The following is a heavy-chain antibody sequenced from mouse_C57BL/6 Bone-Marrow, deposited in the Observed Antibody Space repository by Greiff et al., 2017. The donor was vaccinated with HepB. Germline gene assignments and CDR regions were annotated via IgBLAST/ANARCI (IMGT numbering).Heavy chain of an antibody. CDR1: GYTFTSYG. CDR3: AREKITTVSRDY. D-gene: IGHD1-1*01. Sequence: QVQLQQSGAELARPGASVKLSCKASGYTFTSYGISWVKQRTGQGLEWIGEIYPRSGNTYYNEKFKGKATLTADKSSSTAYMELRSLTSEDSAVYFCAREKITTVSRDYWGQGTTLTVSS. J-gene: IGHJ2*01. CDR2: IYPRSGNT. V-gene: IGHV1-81*01.